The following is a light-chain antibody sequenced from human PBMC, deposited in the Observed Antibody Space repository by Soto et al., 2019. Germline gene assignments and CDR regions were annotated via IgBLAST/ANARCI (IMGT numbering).Light chain of an antibody. CDR1: QSVSSY. CDR3: QRYGTSPPLT. CDR2: GVS. V-gene: IGKV3-20*01. J-gene: IGKJ4*01. Sequence: IVLTKSPATLSLSPGERATLSCRASQSVSSYLAWYQQKPGQAPRLLIYGVSTRATGTPDRFSGSGSGTEFTLTIRRLEPEDFAVYYCQRYGTSPPLTFGGGTKVDIK.